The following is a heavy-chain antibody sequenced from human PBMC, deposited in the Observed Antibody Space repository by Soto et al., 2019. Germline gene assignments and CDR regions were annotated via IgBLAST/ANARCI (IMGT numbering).Heavy chain of an antibody. J-gene: IGHJ5*02. D-gene: IGHD2-8*01. CDR2: IYQTGTT. V-gene: IGHV4-30-2*01. CDR1: GDSLNSDGHS. CDR3: ARAVFCTDGFCFPNWLDP. Sequence: SETLSLTCSVAGDSLNSDGHSWRWLRPPPGGALEWIGYIYQTGTTQYNPSLSSRVSISADRSKNQFSLHLTSVTAADTAVYYCARAVFCTDGFCFPNWLDPWGQGILVTVSS.